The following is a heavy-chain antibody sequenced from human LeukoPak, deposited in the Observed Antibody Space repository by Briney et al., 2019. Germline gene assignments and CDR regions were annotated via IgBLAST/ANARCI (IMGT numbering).Heavy chain of an antibody. Sequence: SETLSLTCTVSGGSISSYYWSWIRQPPGKGLEWIGYIYNSGSTNYNPSLKSRVTISVDTSKNQFSLKLNSVTAADTAVYYCARHNYGSGRYPPDYWGQGTLVTVSS. J-gene: IGHJ4*02. V-gene: IGHV4-59*08. CDR3: ARHNYGSGRYPPDY. CDR1: GGSISSYY. CDR2: IYNSGST. D-gene: IGHD3-10*01.